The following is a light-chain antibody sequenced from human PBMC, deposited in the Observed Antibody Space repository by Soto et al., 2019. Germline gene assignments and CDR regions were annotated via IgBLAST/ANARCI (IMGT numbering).Light chain of an antibody. CDR2: DAS. Sequence: DIQMTQSPSSLSASVGDRVTITCRASQSISSFLNWYQQKPGKAPNLLIVDASNLQSGVPSRFSGSGSGTDFTLTINSLQPEDFATYYCQQAYNTPITFGQGTRLEIK. V-gene: IGKV1-39*01. J-gene: IGKJ5*01. CDR3: QQAYNTPIT. CDR1: QSISSF.